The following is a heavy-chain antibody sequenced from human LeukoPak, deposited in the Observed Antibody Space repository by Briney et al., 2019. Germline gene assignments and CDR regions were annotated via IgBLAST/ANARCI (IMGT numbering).Heavy chain of an antibody. D-gene: IGHD4-17*01. Sequence: SETLSLTCAVYGGSFSGYYWSWIRQPPGKGLEWIGEINHSGSTNYNPPLKSRVTISVDTSKNQFSLKLSSVTAADTAVYYCARLSVTDGFDYWGQGTLVTVSS. V-gene: IGHV4-34*01. CDR3: ARLSVTDGFDY. CDR2: INHSGST. J-gene: IGHJ4*02. CDR1: GGSFSGYY.